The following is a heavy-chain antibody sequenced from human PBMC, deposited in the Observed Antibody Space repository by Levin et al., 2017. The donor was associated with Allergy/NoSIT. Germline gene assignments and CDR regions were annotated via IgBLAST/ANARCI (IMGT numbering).Heavy chain of an antibody. CDR3: AKLSCSSTTCNSPPRNWFDP. CDR2: ISGSGAST. J-gene: IGHJ5*02. V-gene: IGHV3-23*01. D-gene: IGHD2-2*01. CDR1: GFTFNNYA. Sequence: AGGSLRLSCAASGFTFNNYAMSWVRQAPGKGLEWVSAISGSGASTYYADSVKGRFTISRDNSKNTLYLQMKSLRAEDTALYYCAKLSCSSTTCNSPPRNWFDPWGQGTLVTVSS.